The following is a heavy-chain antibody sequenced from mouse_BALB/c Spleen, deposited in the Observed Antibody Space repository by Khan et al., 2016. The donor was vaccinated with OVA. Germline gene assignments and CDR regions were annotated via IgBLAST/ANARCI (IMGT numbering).Heavy chain of an antibody. CDR1: GFSLTTYG. J-gene: IGHJ3*01. Sequence: QVQLQQSGPGLVRPSQSLFITCTVSGFSLTTYGVHWVRQSPGKGLEWLGVIWSGGSTDYSAAFISRLSISKDNSKSQVFFKMNSLQPNDTAIYYCARNYDYDEGLAYWGQGTLVTVSA. CDR3: ARNYDYDEGLAY. CDR2: IWSGGST. V-gene: IGHV2-2*02. D-gene: IGHD2-4*01.